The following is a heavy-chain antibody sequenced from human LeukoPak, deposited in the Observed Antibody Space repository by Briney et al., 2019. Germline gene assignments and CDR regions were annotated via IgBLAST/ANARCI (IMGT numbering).Heavy chain of an antibody. CDR3: ATTYFDYSSLSSWWFDP. CDR1: GGSISSSSYY. Sequence: KPSETLSLTCTVSGGSISSSSYYWGWIRQPPGKGLEWIGSIYYSGSTDYNPSLKSRVTISVDTSKNQFSLKLSSVTAADTAVYYCATTYFDYSSLSSWWFDPWGQGTLVNVSS. J-gene: IGHJ5*02. D-gene: IGHD6-13*01. V-gene: IGHV4-39*07. CDR2: IYYSGST.